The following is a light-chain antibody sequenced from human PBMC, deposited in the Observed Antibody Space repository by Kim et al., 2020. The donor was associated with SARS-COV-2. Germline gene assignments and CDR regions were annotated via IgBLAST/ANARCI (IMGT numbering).Light chain of an antibody. J-gene: IGLJ2*01. CDR2: QDS. V-gene: IGLV3-1*01. CDR1: KLGDKY. CDR3: QAWDSSTVV. Sequence: SVCPGQTARVTCSGDKLGDKYACWYQQKPGQSPVLVIYQDSKRPSGIPERFSGSNSGNTATLTISGTQAMDEADYYCQAWDSSTVVFGGGTQLTVL.